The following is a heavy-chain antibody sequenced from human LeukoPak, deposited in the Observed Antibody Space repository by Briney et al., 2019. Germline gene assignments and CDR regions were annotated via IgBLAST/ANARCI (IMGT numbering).Heavy chain of an antibody. CDR2: IDYSGST. Sequence: KTSETLSLTCTVSGGSISSSSYYWGWIRQPPGKGLEWIGSIDYSGSTYNNPSLKSRVTISVDTSKNQFSLKLSSVTAADTAVYYCARWSGAGIVVVITMEAFDIWGQGTMVTVSS. D-gene: IGHD3-22*01. CDR3: ARWSGAGIVVVITMEAFDI. V-gene: IGHV4-39*07. J-gene: IGHJ3*02. CDR1: GGSISSSSYY.